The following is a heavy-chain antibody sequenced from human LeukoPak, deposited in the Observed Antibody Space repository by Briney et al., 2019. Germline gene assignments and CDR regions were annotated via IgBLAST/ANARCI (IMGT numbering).Heavy chain of an antibody. CDR1: GFKFSSYA. CDR2: ISSSGSTT. J-gene: IGHJ4*02. V-gene: IGHV3-48*02. Sequence: GRSLRLSCAASGFKFSSYAMNWVRQAPGKGLEWVSYISSSGSTTSYADSVKGRFTISRDNAKNSLFLLMNSLRDEDTAVYFCARYFASWGQGTLVTVSS. CDR3: ARYFAS.